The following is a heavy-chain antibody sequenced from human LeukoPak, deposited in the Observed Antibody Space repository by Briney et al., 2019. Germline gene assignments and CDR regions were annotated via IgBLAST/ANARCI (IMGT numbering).Heavy chain of an antibody. D-gene: IGHD3-10*01. Sequence: GGSLRLSCVASGFTFSSYAMSWVRQAPGKGLEWVSAISGSGGSTYYADSVKGRFTISRDNSKNTLYLQMNSLRVEDTAVYYCAKDTLKYYYGSENYYIGYFDYWGQGTLVTVSS. J-gene: IGHJ4*02. CDR2: ISGSGGST. V-gene: IGHV3-23*01. CDR1: GFTFSSYA. CDR3: AKDTLKYYYGSENYYIGYFDY.